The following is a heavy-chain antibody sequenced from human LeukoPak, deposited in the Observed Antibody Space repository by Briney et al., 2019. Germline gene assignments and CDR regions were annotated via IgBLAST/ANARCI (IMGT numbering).Heavy chain of an antibody. D-gene: IGHD4-17*01. CDR3: ARGTTVKPLDY. CDR2: IIPILGIA. V-gene: IGHV1-69*04. Sequence: ASVKVSCKASGGTFSSYAISWVRQAPGQGLEWMGRIIPILGIANYAQKFQGRVTITADKSTSTAYMELSSLRSEDTAVYYCARGTTVKPLDYWGQGTLVTVSS. CDR1: GGTFSSYA. J-gene: IGHJ4*02.